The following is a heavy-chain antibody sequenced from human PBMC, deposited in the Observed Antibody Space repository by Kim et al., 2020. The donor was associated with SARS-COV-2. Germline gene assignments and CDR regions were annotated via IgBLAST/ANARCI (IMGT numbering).Heavy chain of an antibody. J-gene: IGHJ4*02. Sequence: YYADSVKGRFTISRDNSKNTLYLQMNSLRAEDTAVYYCAKTVDSFSPLDYWGQGTLVTVSS. V-gene: IGHV3-23*01. D-gene: IGHD3-9*01. CDR3: AKTVDSFSPLDY.